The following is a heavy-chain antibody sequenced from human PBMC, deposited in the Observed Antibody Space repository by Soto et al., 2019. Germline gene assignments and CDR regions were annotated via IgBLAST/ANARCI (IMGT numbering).Heavy chain of an antibody. Sequence: PSETLSLTCSVSGGSITRGPSSWNWVCQPPGKGLEWIAYISHSGSTYYNPSLKGRVTVSVDRSKNQFSLKLDSVSAADTAIYYCVRESAPSGPNYFDTWGPGTLVTVSS. J-gene: IGHJ5*02. V-gene: IGHV4-30-2*01. CDR1: GGSITRGPSS. CDR2: ISHSGST. D-gene: IGHD6-13*01. CDR3: VRESAPSGPNYFDT.